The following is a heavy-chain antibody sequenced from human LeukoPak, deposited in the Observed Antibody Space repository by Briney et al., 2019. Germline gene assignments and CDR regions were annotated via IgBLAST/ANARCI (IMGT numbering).Heavy chain of an antibody. Sequence: GESLKISCKGSGYSFTSYWIGWVRQMPGKGLEWMGIIYPGDSDTRYSPSFQGQVTISADKSTNTAYLQWSSLKASDTAMYYCARKNYGGTSLYGYFQHWGLGTLVTVSS. CDR2: IYPGDSDT. V-gene: IGHV5-51*01. J-gene: IGHJ1*01. D-gene: IGHD4-23*01. CDR1: GYSFTSYW. CDR3: ARKNYGGTSLYGYFQH.